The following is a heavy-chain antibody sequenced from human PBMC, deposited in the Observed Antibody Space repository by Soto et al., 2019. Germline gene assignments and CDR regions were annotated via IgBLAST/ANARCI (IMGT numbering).Heavy chain of an antibody. CDR1: GYTFTSYG. D-gene: IGHD3-22*01. CDR3: ARDYYDSSGYSNWFDP. CDR2: ISAYNGNT. V-gene: IGHV1-18*01. J-gene: IGHJ5*02. Sequence: ASVKVSCKASGYTFTSYGISWVRQAPGQGLEWMGWISAYNGNTNYAQKPQGRVTMTTDTSTSTAYMELRSLRSDDTAVYYCARDYYDSSGYSNWFDPWGQGTLVTVSS.